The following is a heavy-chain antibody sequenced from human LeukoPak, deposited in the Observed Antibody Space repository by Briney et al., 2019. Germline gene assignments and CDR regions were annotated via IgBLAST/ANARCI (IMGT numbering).Heavy chain of an antibody. J-gene: IGHJ4*02. CDR1: GGSISSYY. D-gene: IGHD3-22*01. Sequence: SETLSLTCTVSGGSISSYYWSWIRQPPGKGLEWIGRIYTSGSTNYNPSPKSRVTMSVDTSKNQFSLKLSSVTAADTAVYYCARDSTYYDSSGYYRTLDYFDYWGQGTLVTVSS. V-gene: IGHV4-4*07. CDR3: ARDSTYYDSSGYYRTLDYFDY. CDR2: IYTSGST.